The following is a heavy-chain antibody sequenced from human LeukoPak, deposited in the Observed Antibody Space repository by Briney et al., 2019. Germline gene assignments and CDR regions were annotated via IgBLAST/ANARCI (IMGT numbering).Heavy chain of an antibody. CDR2: INPNSGGT. CDR3: AREGGGNLGIDY. V-gene: IGHV1-2*02. Sequence: GASVKVSCKASGYTFTGYYMHWVRQAPGQGLEWMGWINPNSGGTNYAQKFQGRVTITRDTSASTAYMELSSLRSEDTAVYYCAREGGGNLGIDYWGQGTLVTVSS. J-gene: IGHJ4*02. D-gene: IGHD4-23*01. CDR1: GYTFTGYY.